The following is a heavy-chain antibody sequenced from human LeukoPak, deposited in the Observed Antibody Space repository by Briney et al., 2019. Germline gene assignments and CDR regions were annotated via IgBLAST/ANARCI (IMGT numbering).Heavy chain of an antibody. CDR2: IYYSGST. CDR1: GGSISSSSYY. V-gene: IGHV4-39*07. CDR3: GRDGGSYNYFDY. Sequence: SETLSLTCTVSGGSISSSSYYWGWIRQPPGKGLEWIGSIYYSGSTYYNPSLKSRVTISVDTSKNQFSLKLSSVTAADTAVYYCGRDGGSYNYFDYWGQGTLVTVSS. J-gene: IGHJ4*02. D-gene: IGHD1-26*01.